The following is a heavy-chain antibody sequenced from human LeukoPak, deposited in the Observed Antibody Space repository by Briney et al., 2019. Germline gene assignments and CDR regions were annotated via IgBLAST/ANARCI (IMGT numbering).Heavy chain of an antibody. V-gene: IGHV1-2*02. CDR3: ARESWDPYYYDSSGKHYYFDY. D-gene: IGHD3-22*01. J-gene: IGHJ4*01. Sequence: ASVRLSCKASGYTFTGYYMHWVRQAPGQGLEWMGWINPNSGGTNYAQKFQGRVTMTRYTSISTAYMELSRLRSDDTAVYYCARESWDPYYYDSSGKHYYFDYWGQG. CDR1: GYTFTGYY. CDR2: INPNSGGT.